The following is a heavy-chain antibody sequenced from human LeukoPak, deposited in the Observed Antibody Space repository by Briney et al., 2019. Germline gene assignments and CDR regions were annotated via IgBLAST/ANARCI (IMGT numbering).Heavy chain of an antibody. CDR3: AKGGWLRFGDYFDY. J-gene: IGHJ4*02. V-gene: IGHV3-23*01. CDR2: ISGSGGST. CDR1: GFTFSSYA. Sequence: GGSLRLSCAASGFTFSSYAMSWVRQAPGKGLEWVSAISGSGGSTYYADSVKGRSTISRDNSKNTPYLQMNSLRAEDTAVYYCAKGGWLRFGDYFDYWGQGTLVTVSS. D-gene: IGHD5-12*01.